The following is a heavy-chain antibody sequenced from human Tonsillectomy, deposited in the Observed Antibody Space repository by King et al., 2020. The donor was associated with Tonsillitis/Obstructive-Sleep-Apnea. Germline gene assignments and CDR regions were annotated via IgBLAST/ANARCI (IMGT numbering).Heavy chain of an antibody. Sequence: VPLVASGAALQPPGASVSLSCPASGYPFPTYSLHWVRQAPGQGLEWLGIITPSDGIPTYAQKFQGRVTMHRDTSTSTVYMELRSLRSEDTAVYYCARDTPVDRVSDYGGQGSLVTVSS. V-gene: IGHV1-46*01. CDR1: GYPFPTYS. CDR2: ITPSDGIP. J-gene: IGHJ4*02. D-gene: IGHD3-10*01. CDR3: ARDTPVDRVSDY.